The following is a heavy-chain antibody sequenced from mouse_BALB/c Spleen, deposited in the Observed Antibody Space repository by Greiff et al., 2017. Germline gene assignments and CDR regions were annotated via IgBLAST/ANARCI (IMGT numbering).Heavy chain of an antibody. CDR3: ARAGKTYWFAY. Sequence: VKLLESGPGLVAPSQSLSITCTVSGFSLTSYGVHWVRQPPGKGLEWLGVIWAGGSTNYNSALMSRLSISKDNSKIQVFLKMNSLQTDDTAMYYCARAGKTYWFAYWGQGTLVTVSA. CDR1: GFSLTSYG. J-gene: IGHJ3*01. V-gene: IGHV2-9*02. CDR2: IWAGGST.